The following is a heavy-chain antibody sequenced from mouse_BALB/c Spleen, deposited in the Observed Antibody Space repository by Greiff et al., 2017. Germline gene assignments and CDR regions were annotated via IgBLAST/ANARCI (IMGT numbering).Heavy chain of an antibody. J-gene: IGHJ4*01. D-gene: IGHD1-1*01. V-gene: IGHV5-6*01. CDR3: ARLRENAMDY. Sequence: EVMLVESGGDLVKPGGSLKLSCAASGFTFSSYGMSWVRQTPDKRLEWVATISSGGSYTYYPDSVKGRFTISRDNAKNTLYLQMSSLKSEDTAMYYCARLRENAMDYWAQGTSVTVSS. CDR2: ISSGGSYT. CDR1: GFTFSSYG.